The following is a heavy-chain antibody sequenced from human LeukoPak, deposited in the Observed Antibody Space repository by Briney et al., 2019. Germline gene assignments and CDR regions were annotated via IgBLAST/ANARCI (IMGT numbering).Heavy chain of an antibody. J-gene: IGHJ4*02. Sequence: SETLSLTCTVSGGSINTASYSWTWIRQPAGKGLEWIGRIYFSGNTDQNPSLKSRVTVSMDSSKNQFSLEMKSEAAADTAVYYCARQSSFSSTTDYWGQGTLVTVSS. CDR2: IYFSGNT. CDR1: GGSINTASYS. D-gene: IGHD2-2*01. CDR3: ARQSSFSSTTDY. V-gene: IGHV4-61*02.